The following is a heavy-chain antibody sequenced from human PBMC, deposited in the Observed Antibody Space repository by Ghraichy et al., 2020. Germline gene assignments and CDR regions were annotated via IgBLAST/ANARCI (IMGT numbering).Heavy chain of an antibody. CDR1: GFTVSSNY. J-gene: IGHJ3*02. CDR2: IYSGGST. D-gene: IGHD6-19*01. Sequence: GGSLRLSCAASGFTVSSNYMSWVRQAPGKGLEWVSVIYSGGSTYYADSVKGRFTISRDNSKNTLYLQMNSLRAEDTAVYYCARDLGYSIGWLGGSGAFDIWSQGTMVTVSS. CDR3: ARDLGYSIGWLGGSGAFDI. V-gene: IGHV3-53*01.